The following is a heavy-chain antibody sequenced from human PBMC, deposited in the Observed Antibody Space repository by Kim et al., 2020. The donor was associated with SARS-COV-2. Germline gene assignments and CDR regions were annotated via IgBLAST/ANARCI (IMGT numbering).Heavy chain of an antibody. D-gene: IGHD6-13*01. CDR3: ARSGAAAGTVPGASPIAVAGEIGYYYYYGMDV. CDR1: GYSFTSYW. Sequence: GESLKISCKGSGYSFTSYWIGWVRQMPGKGLEWMGIIYPGDSDTRYSPSFQGQVTISADKPISTAYLQWSSLKASDTAMYYCARSGAAAGTVPGASPIAVAGEIGYYYYYGMDVWGQGTTVTVSS. V-gene: IGHV5-51*04. CDR2: IYPGDSDT. J-gene: IGHJ6*02.